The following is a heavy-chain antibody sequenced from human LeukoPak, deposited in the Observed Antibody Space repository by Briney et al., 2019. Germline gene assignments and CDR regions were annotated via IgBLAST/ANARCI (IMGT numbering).Heavy chain of an antibody. J-gene: IGHJ4*02. V-gene: IGHV4-59*01. D-gene: IGHD5-18*01. CDR2: FYYSGST. CDR3: ARVNTDDGWDYFDY. CDR1: GGSISSYY. Sequence: PSETLSLTCTVSGGSISSYYWSWIRQPPGKGLEWIGYFYYSGSTNYNPSLKSRVTISVDTSKNQFSLKLSSVIAADTAVYYCARVNTDDGWDYFDYWGQGTLVTVSS.